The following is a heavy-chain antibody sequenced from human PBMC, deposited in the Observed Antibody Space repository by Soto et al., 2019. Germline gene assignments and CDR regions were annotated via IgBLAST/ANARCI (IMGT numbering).Heavy chain of an antibody. D-gene: IGHD3-22*01. CDR2: VYYSGST. V-gene: IGHV4-39*01. Sequence: SETLSLTCTVSGGSIRSGSYYWDWIRQPPGKGLEWIGNVYYSGSTNYNPSLESRVTISVDTSKNQFSLKLSSVTAADTAVYYCARQTDSYYTFDAFDIWGQGTMVT. CDR1: GGSIRSGSYY. CDR3: ARQTDSYYTFDAFDI. J-gene: IGHJ3*02.